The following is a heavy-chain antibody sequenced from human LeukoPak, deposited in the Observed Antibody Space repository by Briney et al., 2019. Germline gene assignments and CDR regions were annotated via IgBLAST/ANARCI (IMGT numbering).Heavy chain of an antibody. CDR1: GYTFTSYD. Sequence: ASVTVSCKASGYTFTSYDMHWVRQAPGQGLEWMGIINPSGDSTSYAQKFQGRVTMTRDTSTSTVYMELSSLRSEDTAVYYCASVLYCGADCYSGRYFFDYWGQGTLVTVSS. V-gene: IGHV1-46*01. CDR3: ASVLYCGADCYSGRYFFDY. J-gene: IGHJ4*02. D-gene: IGHD2-21*02. CDR2: INPSGDST.